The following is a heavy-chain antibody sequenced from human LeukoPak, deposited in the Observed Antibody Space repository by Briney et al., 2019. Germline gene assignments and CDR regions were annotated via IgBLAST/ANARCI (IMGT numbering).Heavy chain of an antibody. CDR1: GGSISSYY. Sequence: SETLSLTCTVSGGSISSYYWSWIRQPPGKGLEWIGYIYYSGSTYYNPSLKSRVTISVDTSKNQFSLKLSSVTAADTAVYYCARASRDSSGYSNWFDPWGQGTLVTVSS. J-gene: IGHJ5*02. V-gene: IGHV4-30-4*01. CDR2: IYYSGST. CDR3: ARASRDSSGYSNWFDP. D-gene: IGHD3-22*01.